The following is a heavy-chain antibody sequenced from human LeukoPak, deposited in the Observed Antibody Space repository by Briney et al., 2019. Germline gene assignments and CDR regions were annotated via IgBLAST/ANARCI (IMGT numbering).Heavy chain of an antibody. CDR1: GDSFTSYY. V-gene: IGHV1-46*01. D-gene: IGHD6-19*01. CDR3: ARGATPVAGAGPYYYYGKDV. CDR2: INPSGGST. J-gene: IGHJ6*02. Sequence: GASVKVSCKASGDSFTSYYMHWVRQAPGQGLEWLGIINPSGGSTSYAQKFQGRVTMTRDTSTSTLYMELSSLRSEDTAVYYCARGATPVAGAGPYYYYGKDVWGQGTTVTVSS.